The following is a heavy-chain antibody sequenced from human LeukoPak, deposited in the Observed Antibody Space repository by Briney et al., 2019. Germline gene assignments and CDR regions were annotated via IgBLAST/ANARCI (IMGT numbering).Heavy chain of an antibody. CDR3: ARDGPIAVAGTYFDY. V-gene: IGHV3-66*01. J-gene: IGHJ4*02. D-gene: IGHD6-19*01. Sequence: PGGSLRLSCAASGFTLSSNYMSWVRQAPGKGLEWVSVIYSGGSTYYADSVKGRFTISRDNSKNTLYLQMNSLRAEDTAVYYCARDGPIAVAGTYFDYWGQGTLVTVSS. CDR1: GFTLSSNY. CDR2: IYSGGST.